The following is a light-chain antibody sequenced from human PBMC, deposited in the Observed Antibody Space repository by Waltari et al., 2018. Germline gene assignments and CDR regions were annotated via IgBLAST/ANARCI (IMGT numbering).Light chain of an antibody. CDR2: WAS. V-gene: IGKV4-1*01. J-gene: IGKJ5*01. CDR3: QQYYSTPLT. CDR1: QSVLSSSTNKYY. Sequence: DFVMTQSPDSLAVSLGERATINCKSSQSVLSSSTNKYYLTWYQQKPGQPPKLLIYWASTRESGVPDRFSGSGSGTDFTLTISSLQAEDVAVYYCQQYYSTPLTFGQGTRLEI.